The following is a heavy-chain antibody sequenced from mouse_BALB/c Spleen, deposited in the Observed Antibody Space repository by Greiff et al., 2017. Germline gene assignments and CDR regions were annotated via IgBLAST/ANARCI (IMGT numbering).Heavy chain of an antibody. CDR1: GFTFSSYT. CDR2: ISSGGSYT. V-gene: IGHV5-6-4*01. Sequence: EVHLVESGGGLVKPGGSLKLSCAASGFTFSSYTMSWVRQTPEKRLEWVATISSGGSYTYYPDSVKGRFTISRDNAKNTLYLQMSSLKSEDTAMYYCTRAVVAHFDVWGAGTTVTVSS. CDR3: TRAVVAHFDV. D-gene: IGHD1-1*01. J-gene: IGHJ1*01.